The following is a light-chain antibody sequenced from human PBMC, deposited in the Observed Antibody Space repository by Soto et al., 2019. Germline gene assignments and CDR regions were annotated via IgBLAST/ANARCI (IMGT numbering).Light chain of an antibody. CDR3: ATWDDSLNGFYV. Sequence: SVLTQPPSASGTPGQGVTISCSGSTSNIGSNYVYWYQQLPATAPKLLIYRNNQRPSGVPDRFSGSKSGTSASLAISGLRSDDEADYFCATWDDSLNGFYVFGTGTKVTVL. V-gene: IGLV1-47*01. J-gene: IGLJ1*01. CDR2: RNN. CDR1: TSNIGSNY.